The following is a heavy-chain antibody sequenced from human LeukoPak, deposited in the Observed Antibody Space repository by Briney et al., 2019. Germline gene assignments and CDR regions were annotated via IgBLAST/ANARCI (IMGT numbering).Heavy chain of an antibody. V-gene: IGHV3-23*01. CDR3: AKGSYYDSSGSFYFDY. CDR2: ISGSGDNT. D-gene: IGHD3-22*01. Sequence: GGSLRLSCAASGFTLSSYAMSWVRQAPGKGLEWVSGISGSGDNTYYSDSVKGRFTISRDNSKNTLYVQVNSLGTEDTAAYYCAKGSYYDSSGSFYFDYWGQGTLVTVSS. CDR1: GFTLSSYA. J-gene: IGHJ4*02.